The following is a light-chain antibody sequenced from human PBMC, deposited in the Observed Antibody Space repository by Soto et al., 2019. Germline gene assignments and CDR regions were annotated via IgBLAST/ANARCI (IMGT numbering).Light chain of an antibody. V-gene: IGLV2-14*01. CDR1: SSDVGAYNY. CDR2: EVS. CDR3: SSFTSRSTFNYV. J-gene: IGLJ1*01. Sequence: QSALTQPASVSGSPGQSITISCTGTSSDVGAYNYVSWYQQYPGTAPKVMIYEVSSRPSGVSHRFSGSKSGNTASLTISGLQPEDEADYYCSSFTSRSTFNYVFRAGTKVTVL.